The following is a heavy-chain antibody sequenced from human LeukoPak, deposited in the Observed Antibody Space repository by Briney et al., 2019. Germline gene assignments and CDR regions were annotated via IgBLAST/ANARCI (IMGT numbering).Heavy chain of an antibody. CDR2: MNPNRGKT. CDR1: GYTFTSYD. CDR3: ARGQDTAMAGVDY. Sequence: ASVNVSCKASGYTFTSYDINWVRQATGQGLEWMGWMNPNRGKTGYAQKFQGRVTMTRNTSISTAYMELSSLRSEDTAVYYCARGQDTAMAGVDYWGQGTLVTVSS. V-gene: IGHV1-8*01. D-gene: IGHD5-18*01. J-gene: IGHJ4*02.